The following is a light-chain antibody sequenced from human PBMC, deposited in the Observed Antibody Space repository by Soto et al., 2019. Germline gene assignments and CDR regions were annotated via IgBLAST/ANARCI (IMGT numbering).Light chain of an antibody. J-gene: IGKJ5*01. CDR1: QSVNSNY. CDR3: QQYGRLPFN. CDR2: GAF. Sequence: EIVLTQSPGIMSLSPGERATLSCRANQSVNSNYLAWFQQHPGQPPRLLIFGAFSRAIGIPDRFSGSGTETDFTLSITRLEPEDFAVYYCQQYGRLPFNFGQGTRLEIK. V-gene: IGKV3-20*01.